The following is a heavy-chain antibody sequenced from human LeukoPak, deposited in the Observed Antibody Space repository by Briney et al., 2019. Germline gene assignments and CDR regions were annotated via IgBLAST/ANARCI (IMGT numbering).Heavy chain of an antibody. D-gene: IGHD5-18*01. CDR3: AANPQTAMVSLELDY. Sequence: SVKVSCKASGGTFSSYAISWVRQAPGQGLEWMGGIIPIFGTANYAQKFQGRVTITADKSTSTAYMELSSLRSEDTAVYYCAANPQTAMVSLELDYWGQGTLVTVSS. CDR2: IIPIFGTA. CDR1: GGTFSSYA. J-gene: IGHJ4*02. V-gene: IGHV1-69*06.